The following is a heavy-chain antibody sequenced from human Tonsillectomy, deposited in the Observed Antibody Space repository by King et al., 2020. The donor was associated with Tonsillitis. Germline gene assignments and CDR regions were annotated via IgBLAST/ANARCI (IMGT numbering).Heavy chain of an antibody. CDR1: GGSFSGYY. V-gene: IGHV4-34*01. Sequence: VQLQQWGAGLLKPSETLSLTCAVYGGSFSGYYWSWIRQPPGKGLEWIGEINHSGSTNYNPSLKSRVTISIDTSMNQFSLKLSSVTAADTAVYYCARGSDIVVVPTAPKDVWGEGTTVTVSS. J-gene: IGHJ6*04. CDR3: ARGSDIVVVPTAPKDV. D-gene: IGHD2-2*01. CDR2: INHSGST.